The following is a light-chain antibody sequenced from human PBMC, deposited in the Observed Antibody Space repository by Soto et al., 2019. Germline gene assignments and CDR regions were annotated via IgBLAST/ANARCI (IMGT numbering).Light chain of an antibody. J-gene: IGKJ5*01. V-gene: IGKV1-39*01. CDR1: QSISNY. CDR2: AAS. Sequence: DIHMTQSPSSLSASVVDRFSITCRASQSISNYLNWYQQKPGKAPKLLIFAASSLQSGVPSRFSGSGSGTNFTLTISSLQPEDFAAYYCQQSYSAPITFGQGTRLEIK. CDR3: QQSYSAPIT.